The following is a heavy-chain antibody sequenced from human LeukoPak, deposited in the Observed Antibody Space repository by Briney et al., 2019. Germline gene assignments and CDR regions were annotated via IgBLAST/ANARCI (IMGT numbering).Heavy chain of an antibody. CDR3: AGDRATSCFDY. Sequence: GGSLRLSCAASGFTFSSYAMHWVRQAPGKGLEWVAFIWYDGSNKYYTDSVKGRFTISRDNSKSTLYLQMNSLRAEDTAVYYCAGDRATSCFDYWGQGALVTISS. V-gene: IGHV3-33*08. D-gene: IGHD1-26*01. J-gene: IGHJ4*02. CDR1: GFTFSSYA. CDR2: IWYDGSNK.